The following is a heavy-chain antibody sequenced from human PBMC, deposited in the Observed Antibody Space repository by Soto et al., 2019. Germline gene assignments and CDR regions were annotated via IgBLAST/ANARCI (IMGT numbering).Heavy chain of an antibody. Sequence: EVQLLESGGGLVQPGGSLRLSWAASGFTFSSYALSWVRQAPGKGLEGVSAISGSGGSTYYADSVKGRFTISRDNSKNTLYLQMNSLRAEDTAVYYCAKRPYYDSNARGGPSDYWGQGTLVTVSS. V-gene: IGHV3-23*01. CDR2: ISGSGGST. D-gene: IGHD3-22*01. J-gene: IGHJ4*02. CDR3: AKRPYYDSNARGGPSDY. CDR1: GFTFSSYA.